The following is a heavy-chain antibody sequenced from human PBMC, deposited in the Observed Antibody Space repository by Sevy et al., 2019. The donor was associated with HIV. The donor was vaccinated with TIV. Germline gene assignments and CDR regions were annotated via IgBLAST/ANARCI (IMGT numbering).Heavy chain of an antibody. CDR3: ATSRSGYFDSSGYYIY. Sequence: GESLKISCKGSGYSFTSHWLGWVRHMPGKGLEWMGIIYPDDSDTKYSPSFQGQDTFSADKSISTAYLQWSSLKASDTAMYYCATSRSGYFDSSGYYIYWGQGTLVTVSS. CDR1: GYSFTSHW. CDR2: IYPDDSDT. D-gene: IGHD3-22*01. V-gene: IGHV5-51*01. J-gene: IGHJ4*02.